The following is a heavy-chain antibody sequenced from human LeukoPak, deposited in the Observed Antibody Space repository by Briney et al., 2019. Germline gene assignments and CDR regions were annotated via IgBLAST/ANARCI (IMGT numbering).Heavy chain of an antibody. CDR1: GGSFSGYY. Sequence: PSETLSFTCAVYGGSFSGYYWSWIRQPPGKGLEWIGEINHSGSTNYNPSLKSRVTISVDTSKNQFSLKLSSVTAADTAVYYCARGGNVHGGDYWGQGTLVTVSS. CDR3: ARGGNVHGGDY. J-gene: IGHJ4*02. CDR2: INHSGST. D-gene: IGHD4-23*01. V-gene: IGHV4-34*01.